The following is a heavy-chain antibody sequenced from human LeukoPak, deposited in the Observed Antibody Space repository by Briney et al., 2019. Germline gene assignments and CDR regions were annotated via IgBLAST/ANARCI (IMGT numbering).Heavy chain of an antibody. CDR1: GFSFSTYT. D-gene: IGHD2/OR15-2a*01. Sequence: GGALILSCATSGFSFSTYTMNWCRQPPGKGLEWVSSIGTSSSSIYYADSVRGRFTISRDNDRNSLYLQKTSLRGEDTAVYYCVRIPNSATFPNWFDPGGQGTLVTVSS. V-gene: IGHV3-21*01. CDR3: VRIPNSATFPNWFDP. CDR2: IGTSSSSI. J-gene: IGHJ5*02.